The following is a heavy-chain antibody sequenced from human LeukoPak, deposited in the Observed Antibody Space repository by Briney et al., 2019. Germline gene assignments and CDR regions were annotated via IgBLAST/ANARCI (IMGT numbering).Heavy chain of an antibody. D-gene: IGHD6-13*01. V-gene: IGHV3-9*01. J-gene: IGHJ4*02. CDR1: GFTFDDYA. CDR3: ARAGYSSSWYLAY. CDR2: ISWNSGSI. Sequence: GGSLRLSCAASGFTFDDYAMHWVRQAPGKGLEWVSGISWNSGSIGYADSVKGRFTISRDNAKNSLYLQMNSLRVEDTALYYCARAGYSSSWYLAYWGQGTLVTVSS.